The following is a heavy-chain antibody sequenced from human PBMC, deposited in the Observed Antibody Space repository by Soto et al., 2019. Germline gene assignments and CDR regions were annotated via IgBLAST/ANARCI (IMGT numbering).Heavy chain of an antibody. CDR1: GYVFTSYY. Sequence: QVQLVQSGAEVKKPGASVKVSCKASGYVFTSYYLHWARQAPGQGLEWMGWINPNTGDTYYARNFESRITLTRDTSTNTASMELWNLRSAYTAVYYCLGGVATTGHYYGFDVWGQGTAVNVSS. J-gene: IGHJ6*02. D-gene: IGHD5-12*01. CDR3: LGGVATTGHYYGFDV. CDR2: INPNTGDT. V-gene: IGHV1-2*02.